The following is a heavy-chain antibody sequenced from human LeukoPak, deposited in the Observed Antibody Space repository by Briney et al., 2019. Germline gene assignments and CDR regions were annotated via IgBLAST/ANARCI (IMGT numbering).Heavy chain of an antibody. CDR3: ARSDYYGSGSPMDV. D-gene: IGHD3-10*01. CDR1: GGSISSSSYY. V-gene: IGHV4-39*01. CDR2: IYYSGST. J-gene: IGHJ6*02. Sequence: SETLSLTCTVSGGSISSSSYYRGWIRQPPGKGLEWIGSIYYSGSTYYNPSLKSRVTISVDTSKNQFSLKLSSVTAADTAVYYCARSDYYGSGSPMDVWGQGTTVTVSS.